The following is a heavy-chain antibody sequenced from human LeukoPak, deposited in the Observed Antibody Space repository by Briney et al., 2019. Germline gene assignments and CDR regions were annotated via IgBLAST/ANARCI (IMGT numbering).Heavy chain of an antibody. Sequence: ASVKVSCKVSGYTLTELSMHWVRQAPGKGLEWMGGSDPEDGETIYAQKFQGRVTMTEDTSTDTVYMELSRLRSEDTAVYYCATRWYYYGPEGFNWFDPWGQGTLVTVSS. J-gene: IGHJ5*02. V-gene: IGHV1-24*01. D-gene: IGHD3-10*01. CDR3: ATRWYYYGPEGFNWFDP. CDR2: SDPEDGET. CDR1: GYTLTELS.